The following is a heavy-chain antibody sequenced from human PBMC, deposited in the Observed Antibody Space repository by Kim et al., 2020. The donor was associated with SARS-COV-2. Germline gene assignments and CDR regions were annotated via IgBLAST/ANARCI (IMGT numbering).Heavy chain of an antibody. CDR3: AKGSTQGTAMVLSSVWWPLGDSNFDY. D-gene: IGHD5-18*01. Sequence: GGSLRLSCAASGFTFSSYAMSWVRQAPGKGLEWVSAISGSGGSTYYADSVKGRFTISRDNSKNTLYLQMNSLRAEDTAVYYCAKGSTQGTAMVLSSVWWPLGDSNFDYWGQGTLVTVSS. CDR2: ISGSGGST. J-gene: IGHJ4*02. V-gene: IGHV3-23*01. CDR1: GFTFSSYA.